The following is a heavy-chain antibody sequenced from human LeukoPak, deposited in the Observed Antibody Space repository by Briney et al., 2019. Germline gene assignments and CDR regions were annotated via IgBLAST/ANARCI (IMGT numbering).Heavy chain of an antibody. D-gene: IGHD3-10*01. J-gene: IGHJ4*02. CDR1: GFTFDDYA. CDR2: IRNKAYGGKI. V-gene: IGHV3-49*03. CDR3: SRSLGRSWSGGFDY. Sequence: PGGSLRLSCTASGFTFDDYAMSWFRQAPGKGLEWVGFIRNKAYGGKIEYAGSVKGRFTILRDDSESTDYLQMNSLKAEDTAVYYCSRSLGRSWSGGFDYWGQGTLVTVSS.